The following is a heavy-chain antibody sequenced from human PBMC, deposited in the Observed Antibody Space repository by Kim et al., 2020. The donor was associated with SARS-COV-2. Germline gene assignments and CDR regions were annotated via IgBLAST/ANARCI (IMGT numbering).Heavy chain of an antibody. CDR1: GFTFGDYA. CDR3: TRGLTLFGSGSYYSYYYYMDV. J-gene: IGHJ6*03. CDR2: IRSKAYGGTT. V-gene: IGHV3-49*04. Sequence: GGSLRLSCTASGFTFGDYAMSWVRQAPGKGLEWVGFIRSKAYGGTTEYAASVKGRFTISRDDSKSIAYLQMNSLKTEDTAVYYCTRGLTLFGSGSYYSYYYYMDVWGNGTTVTVSS. D-gene: IGHD3-10*01.